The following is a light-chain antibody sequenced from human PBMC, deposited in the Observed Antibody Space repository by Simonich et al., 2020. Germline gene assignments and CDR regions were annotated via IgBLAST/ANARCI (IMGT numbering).Light chain of an antibody. CDR1: QGISSA. V-gene: IGKV1-13*02. Sequence: AIQLTQSPSSLSASGGDRVTITCRASQGISSALAWYQQKPGKAPKLLIYDASSLESGVPSRFSGSGSGTDFTLTISSLQPEDFATYYCQQYYSYPPLTFGGGTKVEIK. CDR2: DAS. J-gene: IGKJ4*01. CDR3: QQYYSYPPLT.